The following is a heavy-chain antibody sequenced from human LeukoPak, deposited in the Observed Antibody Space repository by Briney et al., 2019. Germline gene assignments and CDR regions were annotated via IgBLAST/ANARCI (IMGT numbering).Heavy chain of an antibody. D-gene: IGHD2-2*01. CDR1: GYSFTSYW. J-gene: IGHJ5*02. V-gene: IGHV5-51*01. CDR2: IYPGDSDT. Sequence: GESLKISCKGSGYSFTSYWIGWVRQMPGKGLEWMGIIYPGDSDTRYSPSFQGQVTISADKSISTAYLQWSSLKASDTAMYYCARLPYCSSTSCYERGFDPWGQGTLVTVSS. CDR3: ARLPYCSSTSCYERGFDP.